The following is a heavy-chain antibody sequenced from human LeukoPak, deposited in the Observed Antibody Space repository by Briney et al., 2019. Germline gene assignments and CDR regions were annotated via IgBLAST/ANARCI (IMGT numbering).Heavy chain of an antibody. V-gene: IGHV4-34*01. CDR3: ARVWQQLVRGSTYNWFDP. Sequence: SETLSLTCAVYGGSFSGYYWSWIRQPPGKGLEWIGEINHSGSTNYNPSLKSRVTISVDTSKNQFSLKLSSVTAADTAAYYCARVWQQLVRGSTYNWFDPWGQGTLVTASS. CDR2: INHSGST. D-gene: IGHD6-13*01. J-gene: IGHJ5*02. CDR1: GGSFSGYY.